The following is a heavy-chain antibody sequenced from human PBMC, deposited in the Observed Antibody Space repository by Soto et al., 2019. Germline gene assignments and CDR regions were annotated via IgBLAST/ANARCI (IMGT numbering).Heavy chain of an antibody. V-gene: IGHV1-18*01. CDR3: ARDGAPSYYGSGSYYKLAYNWFDP. Sequence: GASVKVSCKASGYTFTSYGISWVRQAPGQGLEWMGWISAYNGNTNYAQKLQGGVTMTTDTSTSTAYMELRSLRSDDTAVYYCARDGAPSYYGSGSYYKLAYNWFDPWGQGTLVTVSS. CDR2: ISAYNGNT. J-gene: IGHJ5*02. D-gene: IGHD3-10*01. CDR1: GYTFTSYG.